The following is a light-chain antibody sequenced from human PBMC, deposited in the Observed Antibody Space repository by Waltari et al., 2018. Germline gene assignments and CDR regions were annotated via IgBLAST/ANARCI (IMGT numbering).Light chain of an antibody. CDR1: SPNIGRSY. CDR3: AAWDDSLSGHVV. Sequence: QSVLTQPPSASATPGQRVTISCSGSSPNIGRSYVSWYQQFPGTAPKLLIYTNDQRPSGVPDRFSGSKSGTSASLAISGLRSEDEADYYCAAWDDSLSGHVVFGGGTKLTVL. CDR2: TND. V-gene: IGLV1-47*02. J-gene: IGLJ2*01.